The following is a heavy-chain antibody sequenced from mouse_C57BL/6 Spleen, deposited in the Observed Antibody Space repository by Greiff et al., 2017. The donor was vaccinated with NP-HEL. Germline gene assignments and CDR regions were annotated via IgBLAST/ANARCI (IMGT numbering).Heavy chain of an antibody. J-gene: IGHJ2*01. CDR2: ISSGSSTI. CDR1: GFTFSDYG. D-gene: IGHD2-5*01. CDR3: ARDSNYFDY. V-gene: IGHV5-17*01. Sequence: EVKLVEPGGGLVTPGGSLKLSCAASGFTFSDYGMHWVRQAPEKGLECVAYISSGSSTIYYADTVKGRFTISRDNAKNTLFLQMTSLRSEDTAMYYCARDSNYFDYWGQGTTLTVSS.